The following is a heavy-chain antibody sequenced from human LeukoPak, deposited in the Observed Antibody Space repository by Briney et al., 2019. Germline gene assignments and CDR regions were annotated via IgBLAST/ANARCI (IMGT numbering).Heavy chain of an antibody. J-gene: IGHJ6*03. Sequence: GGSLRLSCAASGFTFSSYWMHWVRQAPRKGLVWVSRINSDGSSTSYADSVKGRFTISRDNAKNTLYLQMNSLRAEDTAVYYCAKRKQLVLQYDHYMDVWGKGTTVTVSS. CDR1: GFTFSSYW. CDR2: INSDGSST. CDR3: AKRKQLVLQYDHYMDV. V-gene: IGHV3-74*01. D-gene: IGHD6-6*01.